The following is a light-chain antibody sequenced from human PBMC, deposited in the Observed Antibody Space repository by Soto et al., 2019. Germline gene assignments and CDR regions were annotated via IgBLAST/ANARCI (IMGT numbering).Light chain of an antibody. J-gene: IGKJ1*01. CDR3: QHYDNSPPWT. CDR1: QGSVNA. CDR2: GTS. V-gene: IGKV1-6*02. Sequence: TQMTQSLSPLSASVGSLFTISCRASQGSVNALGCYQQKPGKPPNVLIYGTSNLLSGVPPRFSGSGSGTDFTFTISSRQPEDIAAYYCQHYDNSPPWTFGQGTKVDIK.